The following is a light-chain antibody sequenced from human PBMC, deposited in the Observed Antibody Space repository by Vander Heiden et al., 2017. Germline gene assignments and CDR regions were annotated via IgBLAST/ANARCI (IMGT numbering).Light chain of an antibody. V-gene: IGKV1-39*01. CDR2: GAS. J-gene: IGKJ2*01. CDR1: QSLSIY. Sequence: DIQMTQSPSTLSASEGDTVMITCRASQSLSIYLNWYQQNPGKAPQLLITGASSLHSGVPSRFSGSGSGSVFTLTISSLQPDDFATYYCQQSYTSPYTFGQGTNLDI. CDR3: QQSYTSPYT.